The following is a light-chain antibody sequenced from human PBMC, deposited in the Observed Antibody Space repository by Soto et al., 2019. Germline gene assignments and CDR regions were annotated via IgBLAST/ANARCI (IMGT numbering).Light chain of an antibody. CDR3: AAWDDTLNGYV. CDR2: SND. J-gene: IGLJ1*01. CDR1: SSNIGSNT. V-gene: IGLV1-44*01. Sequence: QSVLTQPPSASGTPGQMVTISCSGSSSNIGSNTVNWYQQLSGTAPKLLIYSNDQRPSGVPDRFSGSKSGTSASLAISGLQSEDEADYYCAAWDDTLNGYVFGAGTKVTVL.